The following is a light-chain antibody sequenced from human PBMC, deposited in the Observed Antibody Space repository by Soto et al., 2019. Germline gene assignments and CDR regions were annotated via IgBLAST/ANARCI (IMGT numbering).Light chain of an antibody. CDR1: QNIATY. CDR2: TAS. CDR3: QQSYNTPLT. Sequence: DIQMTQSPSSLSASVGDRVTITCRASQNIATYLNWYQQTPGKAPKILIYTASTLQSGVPSRFSGSGSGTDFTLTISSLQPEDFATFYCQQSYNTPLTFGGGTKVEI. J-gene: IGKJ4*01. V-gene: IGKV1-39*01.